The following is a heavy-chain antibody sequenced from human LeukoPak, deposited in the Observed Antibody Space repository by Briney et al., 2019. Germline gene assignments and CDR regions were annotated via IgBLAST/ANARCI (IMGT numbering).Heavy chain of an antibody. CDR1: GGTFSSYA. CDR3: ARSRRDGYSPEIYYYYYYMDV. D-gene: IGHD5-24*01. V-gene: IGHV1-69*06. CDR2: IIPIFGTA. J-gene: IGHJ6*03. Sequence: SVKVSCKASGGTFSSYAISWVRQAPGQGLEWMGGIIPIFGTANYAQKFQGRVTITADKSTSTAYMELSSLRSEDTAVYYCARSRRDGYSPEIYYYYYYMDVWGKGTTVTVSS.